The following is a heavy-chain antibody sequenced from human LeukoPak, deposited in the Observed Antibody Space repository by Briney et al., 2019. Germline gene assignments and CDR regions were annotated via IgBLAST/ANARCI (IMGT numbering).Heavy chain of an antibody. CDR3: AKDVGRTPNACDI. CDR2: ISGDGSST. V-gene: IGHV3-43*02. CDR1: GFTFDDYA. D-gene: IGHD1-1*01. J-gene: IGHJ3*02. Sequence: GGSLRLSCAASGFTFDDYAMHWVRQAPGKGLEWVSHISGDGSSTYYADPMKGRFTISRDNSKNSLFLQMNSLRIEDTALYYCAKDVGRTPNACDIWGQGTMVTVSS.